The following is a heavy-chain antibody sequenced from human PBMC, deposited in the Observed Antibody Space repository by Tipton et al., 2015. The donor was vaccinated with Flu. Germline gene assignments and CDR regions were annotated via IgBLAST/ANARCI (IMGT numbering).Heavy chain of an antibody. CDR3: ARDLYGYYGMDV. Sequence: TLSLTCTVSGYSISSGYYWSWIRQHPGKGLEWIGYIYYSGSTYYNPSLKSRVTISVDTSKNQFSLNLSSVTAADTAVYYCARDLYGYYGMDVWGQGTTVTVSS. CDR1: GYSISSGYY. J-gene: IGHJ6*02. D-gene: IGHD4-17*01. V-gene: IGHV4-31*03. CDR2: IYYSGST.